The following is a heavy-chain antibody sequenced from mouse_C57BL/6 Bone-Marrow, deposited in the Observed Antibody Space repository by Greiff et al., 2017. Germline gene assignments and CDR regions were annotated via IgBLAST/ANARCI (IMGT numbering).Heavy chain of an antibody. J-gene: IGHJ2*01. CDR1: GYTFTDHT. Sequence: VQLQESDAELVKPGASVKISCKVSGYTFTDHTIHWMKQRPEQGLEWIGSIYPRDGSTKYNEKFKGKATLTADKSSSTAYMQLNSLTSEDSAVYFCARDYYGSYYFDYWGQGTTLTVSS. V-gene: IGHV1-78*01. D-gene: IGHD1-1*01. CDR2: IYPRDGST. CDR3: ARDYYGSYYFDY.